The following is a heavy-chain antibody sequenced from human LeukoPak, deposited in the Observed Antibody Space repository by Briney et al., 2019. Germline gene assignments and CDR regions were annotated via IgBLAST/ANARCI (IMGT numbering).Heavy chain of an antibody. J-gene: IGHJ4*02. CDR3: ARHRGVLLWFGELLPRPFDY. CDR1: GGSFSGYY. CDR2: INHSGST. D-gene: IGHD3-10*01. V-gene: IGHV4-34*01. Sequence: SETLSLTCAVYGGSFSGYYWSWIRQPPGKGLEWIGEINHSGSTNYNPSLKSRVTISVDTSKNQFSLKLSSVTAADTAVYYCARHRGVLLWFGELLPRPFDYWGQGTLVTVSS.